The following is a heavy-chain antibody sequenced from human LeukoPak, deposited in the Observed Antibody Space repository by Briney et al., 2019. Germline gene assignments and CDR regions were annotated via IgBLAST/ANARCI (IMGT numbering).Heavy chain of an antibody. CDR1: GGSFTDYF. D-gene: IGHD3-22*01. CDR3: ARGRIAKIVVVHSFSYGMDV. Sequence: PSETLSLTCSVYGGSFTDYFWTWIRQSPGKGLEWIGEINDYTGDTKYNPSVNSRVSISPEKSKNQFSLELRSVTAADTAVYCARGRIAKIVVVHSFSYGMDVWGQGTTVAVSS. CDR2: INDYTGDT. J-gene: IGHJ6*02. V-gene: IGHV4-34*01.